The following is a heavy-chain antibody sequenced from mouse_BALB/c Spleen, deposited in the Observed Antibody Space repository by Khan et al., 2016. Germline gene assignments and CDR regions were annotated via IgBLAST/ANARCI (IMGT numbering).Heavy chain of an antibody. CDR1: GFNIKDTY. J-gene: IGHJ4*01. D-gene: IGHD6-1*01. CDR3: ARSSYDYDAMDY. CDR2: IDPANGNT. Sequence: LKQSGAEFVKPGASVKLSCTASGFNIKDTYMHWVKQRPEQGLEWIGRIDPANGNTKYDPKFQGKATVTADTSSNTAYLQLSSLTSEDTAVXYCARSSYDYDAMDYWGQGTSVTVSS. V-gene: IGHV14-3*02.